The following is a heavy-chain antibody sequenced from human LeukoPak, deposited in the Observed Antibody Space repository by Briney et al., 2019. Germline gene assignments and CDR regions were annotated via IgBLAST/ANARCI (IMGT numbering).Heavy chain of an antibody. CDR3: AREADRLRFFDY. CDR2: INPNSGGT. J-gene: IGHJ4*02. V-gene: IGHV1-2*04. Sequence: ASVKVSCKASGYTFTVYYMHWVRQAPGQGLEWMGWINPNSGGTNYAQKFPGWVTMTRDTSISTAYMELSRLRSDDTAVYYCAREADRLRFFDYWGQGTLVTVSS. CDR1: GYTFTVYY. D-gene: IGHD5-12*01.